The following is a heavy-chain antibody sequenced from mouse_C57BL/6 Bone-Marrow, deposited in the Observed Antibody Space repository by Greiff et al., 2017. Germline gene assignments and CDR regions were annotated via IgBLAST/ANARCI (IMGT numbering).Heavy chain of an antibody. V-gene: IGHV1-54*01. CDR3: ARNYYGSSYNAMDY. Sequence: VKLKESGAELVRPGTSVKVSCKASGYAFTNYLIEWVKQRPGQGLEWIGVINPGSGGTNYNEKFKGKATLTADKSSSTAYMQLSSLTSEDSAVXVCARNYYGSSYNAMDYWGQGTSVTVSA. J-gene: IGHJ4*01. CDR2: INPGSGGT. D-gene: IGHD1-1*01. CDR1: GYAFTNYL.